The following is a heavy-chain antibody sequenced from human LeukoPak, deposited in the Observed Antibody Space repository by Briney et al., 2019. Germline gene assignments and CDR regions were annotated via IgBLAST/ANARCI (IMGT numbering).Heavy chain of an antibody. V-gene: IGHV3-23*01. CDR2: ISGSGGNT. Sequence: GGSLRLSCAASGFTFSTYAMNWDRQAPGKGLEWVSIISGSGGNTFYADAVKGRFTISRDNSINTLYLQMNNLRDEDTAVYYCAKDPPCSGGTCYGYFESWGQGTLVTVSS. CDR1: GFTFSTYA. CDR3: AKDPPCSGGTCYGYFES. D-gene: IGHD2-15*01. J-gene: IGHJ4*02.